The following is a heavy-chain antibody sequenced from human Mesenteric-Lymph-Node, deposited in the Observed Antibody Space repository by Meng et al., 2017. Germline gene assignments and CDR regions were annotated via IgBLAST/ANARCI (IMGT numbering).Heavy chain of an antibody. J-gene: IGHJ3*02. V-gene: IGHV4-31*03. Sequence: LRLSCTVSGGSISSGGYYWSWIRQHPGKGLEWIGYIYYSGSTYYNPSLKSRVTISVDTSKNQFSLKLSSVTAADTAVYYCARTYGSGSYSTDAFDIWGQGTMVTVSS. CDR3: ARTYGSGSYSTDAFDI. D-gene: IGHD3-10*01. CDR1: GGSISSGGYY. CDR2: IYYSGST.